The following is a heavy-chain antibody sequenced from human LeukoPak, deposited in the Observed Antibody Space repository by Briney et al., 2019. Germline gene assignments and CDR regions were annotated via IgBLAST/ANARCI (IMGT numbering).Heavy chain of an antibody. D-gene: IGHD4-23*01. CDR1: GFTFSSYA. CDR3: AKDGGDYVGWYFDP. V-gene: IGHV3-23*01. Sequence: GGSLRPSCAASGFTFSSYAMSWVRQAPGKGLEWVSAISGGSTYYADSVKGRFTISRDNSKNTLYLQMNSLRAEDTAVYYCAKDGGDYVGWYFDPWGRGTLVTVSS. J-gene: IGHJ2*01. CDR2: ISGGST.